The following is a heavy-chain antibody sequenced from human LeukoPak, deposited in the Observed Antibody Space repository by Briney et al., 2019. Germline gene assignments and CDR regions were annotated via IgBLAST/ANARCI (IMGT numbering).Heavy chain of an antibody. D-gene: IGHD2-15*01. CDR2: TWYFGST. J-gene: IGHJ4*02. CDR1: GGSISSHY. Sequence: PSETLSLTCTVTGGSISSHYWGWLRQPPGKGLEWIGNTWYFGSTSYNPSLSNRVTISEDTSKNQISLKLSSVTAADTAIYYCAAIKRGYDDLHFHYWGQGTLVTVSS. V-gene: IGHV4-59*11. CDR3: AAIKRGYDDLHFHY.